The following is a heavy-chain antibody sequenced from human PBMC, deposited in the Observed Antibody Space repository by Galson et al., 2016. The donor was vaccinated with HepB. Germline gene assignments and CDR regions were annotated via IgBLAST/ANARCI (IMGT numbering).Heavy chain of an antibody. D-gene: IGHD3-3*01. Sequence: SLRLSCAASGFTFSDFSMNWVRQAPGKGLEWVSSISSGSRDIYYADSVKGRFTISRDNAKNSLYLQMNSLRAEDTAVYYCARDRSNYDFWSGYMPDYYFDYWGQGTLATVSS. CDR1: GFTFSDFS. J-gene: IGHJ4*02. CDR3: ARDRSNYDFWSGYMPDYYFDY. CDR2: ISSGSRDI. V-gene: IGHV3-21*01.